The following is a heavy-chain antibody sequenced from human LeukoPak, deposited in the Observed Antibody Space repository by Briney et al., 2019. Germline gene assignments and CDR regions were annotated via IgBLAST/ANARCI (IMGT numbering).Heavy chain of an antibody. CDR3: ARTHCEGDCFSAIRY. D-gene: IGHD2-21*02. CDR1: GGSISSSSYY. Sequence: PSETLSLTCTVSGGSISSSSYYWGWLRQPPGKGLEWIGSIYYSGSTYYNPSLKSRVTISVDRSKNQFSLKLSSVTAADTAVYYCARTHCEGDCFSAIRYWGQGTPVTVSS. CDR2: IYYSGST. J-gene: IGHJ4*02. V-gene: IGHV4-39*07.